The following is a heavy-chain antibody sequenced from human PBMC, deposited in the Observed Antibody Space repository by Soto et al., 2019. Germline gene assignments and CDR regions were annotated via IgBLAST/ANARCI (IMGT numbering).Heavy chain of an antibody. CDR2: ISYDGSNK. D-gene: IGHD2-2*01. V-gene: IGHV3-30-3*01. J-gene: IGHJ5*02. CDR3: ARDPTPTDIVLVPAWFDP. CDR1: VFTFSSYA. Sequence: HPGGSLKLSCAASVFTFSSYAMHWVRQAPGKGLEWVAVISYDGSNKYYADSVKGRFTISRDNSKNTLYLQMNSLRAEDTAVYYCARDPTPTDIVLVPAWFDPWGQGTLVTVSS.